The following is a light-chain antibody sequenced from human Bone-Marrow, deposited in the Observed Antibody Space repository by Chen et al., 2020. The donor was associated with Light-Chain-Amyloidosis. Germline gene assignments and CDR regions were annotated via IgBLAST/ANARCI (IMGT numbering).Light chain of an antibody. CDR1: DLPTKY. J-gene: IGLJ2*01. V-gene: IGLV3-25*03. CDR2: SDT. Sequence: SYELTQPPSVSVSPGQTARITCSGDDLPTKYAYWYQQKPGQAPVLVIHSDTERPSGISERFSGSSSGTTATLTISAVQAEDEADYHCQSADSSGTYEVIFGGGSKLTVL. CDR3: QSADSSGTYEVI.